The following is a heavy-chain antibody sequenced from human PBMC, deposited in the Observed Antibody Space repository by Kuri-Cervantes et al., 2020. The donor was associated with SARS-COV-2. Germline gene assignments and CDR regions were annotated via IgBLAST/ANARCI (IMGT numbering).Heavy chain of an antibody. CDR3: ARVIDWVPYDY. CDR1: GFTFSSYA. CDR2: ISGSGGST. V-gene: IGHV3-23*01. Sequence: GGSLRLSCAASGFTFSSYAMSWVRQAPGKGLEWVSAISGSGGSTYYADSVKGRFTISRDNAKNSLYLQMNSLRAEDTAVYYCARVIDWVPYDYWGQGTLVTVSS. D-gene: IGHD3-22*01. J-gene: IGHJ4*02.